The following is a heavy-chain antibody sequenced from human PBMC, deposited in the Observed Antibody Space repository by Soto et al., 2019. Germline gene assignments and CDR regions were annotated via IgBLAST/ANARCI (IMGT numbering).Heavy chain of an antibody. V-gene: IGHV4-34*01. CDR1: GGSFSGYY. CDR3: ASLRGYSYGSRIYYYYGMDV. CDR2: INHSGST. Sequence: SETLSLTCAVYGGSFSGYYWSWIRQPPGKGLEWIGEINHSGSTNYNPSLKSRVTISVDTSKNQFSLKLSSVTAADTAVYYCASLRGYSYGSRIYYYYGMDVWGQGTTVT. D-gene: IGHD5-18*01. J-gene: IGHJ6*02.